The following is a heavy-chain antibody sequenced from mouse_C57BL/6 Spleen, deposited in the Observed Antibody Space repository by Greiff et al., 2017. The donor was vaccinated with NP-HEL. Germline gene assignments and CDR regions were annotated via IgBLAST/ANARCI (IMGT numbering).Heavy chain of an antibody. Sequence: VMLVESGPELVKPGASVKISCKASGYAFSSSWMNWVKQRPGKGLEWIGRIYPGDGDTNYNGKFKGKATLTADKSSSTAYMQLSSLTSEDSAVYFCARDYYGSSAWFAYWGQGTLVTVSA. CDR2: IYPGDGDT. CDR1: GYAFSSSW. D-gene: IGHD1-1*01. V-gene: IGHV1-82*01. J-gene: IGHJ3*01. CDR3: ARDYYGSSAWFAY.